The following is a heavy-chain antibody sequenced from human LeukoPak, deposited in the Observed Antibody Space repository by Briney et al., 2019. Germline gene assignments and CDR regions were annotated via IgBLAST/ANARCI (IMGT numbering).Heavy chain of an antibody. CDR3: ARDAIIVVVPAAPRAFDI. D-gene: IGHD2-2*01. V-gene: IGHV1-69*13. CDR2: IIPIFGTA. CDR1: GGTFSSYA. J-gene: IGHJ3*02. Sequence: SVKVSCKASGGTFSSYAISWVRQAPGQGLEWMGGIIPIFGTANYAQKYQGRVTITADESTSTAYMELSSLRSEDTAVYYCARDAIIVVVPAAPRAFDIWGQGTMVTVSS.